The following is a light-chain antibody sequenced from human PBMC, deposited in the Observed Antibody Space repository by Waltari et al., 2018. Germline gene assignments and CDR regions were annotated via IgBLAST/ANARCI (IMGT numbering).Light chain of an antibody. Sequence: DIQMTQSPSSVSASLGDRVTITCRASQDISRYLAWYQQTPGRSPKLLIFDTSSFQSGVPSRFSGSGSGTDFTLTISSLQPEDFATYYCLQVSNFPITFGQGTRLEIK. CDR3: LQVSNFPIT. CDR2: DTS. CDR1: QDISRY. J-gene: IGKJ5*01. V-gene: IGKV1D-12*01.